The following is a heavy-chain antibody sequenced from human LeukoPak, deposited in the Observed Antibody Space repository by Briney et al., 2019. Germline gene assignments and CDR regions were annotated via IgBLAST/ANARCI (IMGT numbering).Heavy chain of an antibody. D-gene: IGHD3-22*01. CDR2: MNPNSGNT. Sequence: ASVKVSCKASGYTFTSYDINWVRQATGQGLEWMGWMNPNSGNTGYAQKFQGRVTITRDTSASTAYMELSSLRSEDTAVYYCARDGYYDSSGYSCFDYWGQGTLVTVSS. J-gene: IGHJ4*02. CDR1: GYTFTSYD. CDR3: ARDGYYDSSGYSCFDY. V-gene: IGHV1-8*01.